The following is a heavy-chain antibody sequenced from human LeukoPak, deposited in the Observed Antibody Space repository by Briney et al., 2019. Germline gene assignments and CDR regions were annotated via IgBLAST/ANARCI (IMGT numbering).Heavy chain of an antibody. Sequence: GGSLRLSCAASGFTFSSYSMNWVRQAPGKGLEWVSSISSSSSYIYYADSVKGRFTISRDNAKNSLYLQMNSLRAEDTAVYYCARGPYSSGWYFDYWGQGTLVTVSS. V-gene: IGHV3-21*01. CDR3: ARGPYSSGWYFDY. CDR1: GFTFSSYS. D-gene: IGHD6-19*01. CDR2: ISSSSSYI. J-gene: IGHJ4*02.